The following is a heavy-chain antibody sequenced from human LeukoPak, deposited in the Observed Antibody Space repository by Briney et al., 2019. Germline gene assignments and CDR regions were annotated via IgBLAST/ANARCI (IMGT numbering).Heavy chain of an antibody. CDR1: GFTFSSYG. J-gene: IGHJ4*02. CDR2: IRYDGDNK. V-gene: IGHV3-30*02. D-gene: IGHD3-9*01. CDR3: SKDRLDRTGYYFFDY. Sequence: GGSLRLSCAASGFTFSSYGMRWVRQAPGKGLEWVASIRYDGDNKYYADSVRGRFTISRDDSRNTLYVQMNSLRVEDTAVYFCSKDRLDRTGYYFFDYWGQGTLVTVSS.